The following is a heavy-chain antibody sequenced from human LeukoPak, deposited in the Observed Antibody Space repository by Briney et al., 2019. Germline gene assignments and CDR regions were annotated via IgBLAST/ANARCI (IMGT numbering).Heavy chain of an antibody. D-gene: IGHD3-10*01. V-gene: IGHV4-31*09. Sequence: ASQTLSLTCTVSGGSISSGGYYWSWIRQHPGKGLEWIGYIYYSGSTYYNPSLESRVTVSTDRSKTLCSLKLTSVTAADTAVYYCVAEEYGTGSYYKSAFWGKGALVTVSS. CDR2: IYYSGST. J-gene: IGHJ4*02. CDR3: VAEEYGTGSYYKSAF. CDR1: GGSISSGGYY.